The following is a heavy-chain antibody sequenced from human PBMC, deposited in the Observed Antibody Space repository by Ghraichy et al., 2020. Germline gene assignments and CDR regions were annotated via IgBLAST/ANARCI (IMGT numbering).Heavy chain of an antibody. J-gene: IGHJ4*02. CDR1: GFAFSSYS. CDR2: IGTNSPI. CDR3: VRARGDGAGDY. D-gene: IGHD4-17*01. Sequence: GGSLRLSCAASGFAFSSYSMNWVRQAPGKGLEWVSYIGTNSPIYYADSVKGRFTISRDNAQNSLYLQMNSLRAADTAVYYCVRARGDGAGDYWGQGTLVTVSS. V-gene: IGHV3-48*01.